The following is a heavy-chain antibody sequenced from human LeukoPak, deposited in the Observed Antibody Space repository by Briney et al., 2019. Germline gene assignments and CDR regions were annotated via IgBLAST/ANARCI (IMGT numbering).Heavy chain of an antibody. Sequence: SETLSLTCTVSGDSVSSSNYYWGWIRQPPGKGLEWIGSIYYSGSTYQNPSLKSRVSISVDTSKNQFSLKLSSVTAADTAVYYCAREVYYYESSSYTDYWGQGTLVTVSS. CDR2: IYYSGST. CDR3: AREVYYYESSSYTDY. CDR1: GDSVSSSNYY. V-gene: IGHV4-39*07. J-gene: IGHJ4*02. D-gene: IGHD3-22*01.